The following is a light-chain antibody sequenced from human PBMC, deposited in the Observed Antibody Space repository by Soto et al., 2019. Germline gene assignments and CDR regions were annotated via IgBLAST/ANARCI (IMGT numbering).Light chain of an antibody. CDR2: KAS. Sequence: DIQMTQSPSTLSASVGDRVTIACRASQSISSWLAWYQQKPGKAPKLLIYKASSLQSGVPTRFSGCASGTEFSLTIRSLQPDDFATYYCQQYNSYSLTFGGGTKVEIK. CDR1: QSISSW. V-gene: IGKV1-5*03. CDR3: QQYNSYSLT. J-gene: IGKJ4*01.